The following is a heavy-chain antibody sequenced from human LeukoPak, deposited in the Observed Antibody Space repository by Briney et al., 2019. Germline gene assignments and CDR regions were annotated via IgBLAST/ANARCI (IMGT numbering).Heavy chain of an antibody. CDR1: GYTFTGYY. CDR3: ATLVSGIDY. V-gene: IGHV1-2*06. J-gene: IGHJ4*02. CDR2: INPNTGGS. Sequence: ASVRVSCKASGYTFTGYYMHWVRQAPGQDLEWLGRINPNTGGSDYAQKFQGRVTMTSDTSTSTAYMELSRLNSDDTAVYYCATLVSGIDYWGQGTLVTVSS. D-gene: IGHD1-26*01.